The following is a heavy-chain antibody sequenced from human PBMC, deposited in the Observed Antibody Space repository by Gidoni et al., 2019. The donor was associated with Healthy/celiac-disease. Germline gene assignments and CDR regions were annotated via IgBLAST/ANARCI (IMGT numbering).Heavy chain of an antibody. CDR2: FDPEDGET. J-gene: IGHJ5*02. CDR1: GYTLTELS. CDR3: ATVGISEYQLLYYWFDP. D-gene: IGHD2-2*02. V-gene: IGHV1-24*01. Sequence: QVQLVQSGAEVKKPGASVKVSCKVSGYTLTELSMHWVRQAPGKGLEWMGGFDPEDGETVYAQKFQGRVTMTEDTSTDTAYMELSSLRSEDTAVYYCATVGISEYQLLYYWFDPWGQGTLVTVSS.